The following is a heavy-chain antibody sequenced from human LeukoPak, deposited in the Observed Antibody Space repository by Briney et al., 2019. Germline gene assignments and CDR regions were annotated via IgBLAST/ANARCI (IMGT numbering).Heavy chain of an antibody. CDR2: INHSGST. Sequence: SETLSLTCTVSGGSISSCYWSWIRQPPGKGLEWIGEINHSGSTNYNPSLKSRVTISVDTSKNQFSLKLSSVTAADTAVYYCARGPYSSGSDYWGQGTLVTVSS. D-gene: IGHD6-19*01. CDR1: GGSISSCY. J-gene: IGHJ4*02. CDR3: ARGPYSSGSDY. V-gene: IGHV4-34*01.